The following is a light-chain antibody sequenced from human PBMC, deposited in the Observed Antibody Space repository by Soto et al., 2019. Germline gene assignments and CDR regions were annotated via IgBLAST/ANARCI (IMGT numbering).Light chain of an antibody. CDR3: QQRDYWQVT. CDR2: DVS. CDR1: QSVSSR. J-gene: IGKJ5*01. Sequence: EIVLTQSPATLSLSPGERATLSCRASQSVSSRLAWYQQKPGQAPRLLIYDVSNRATGIPARFSSSGSGTDFALTISSLEPEDFAVYYCQQRDYWQVTFGQGTRLEIK. V-gene: IGKV3-11*01.